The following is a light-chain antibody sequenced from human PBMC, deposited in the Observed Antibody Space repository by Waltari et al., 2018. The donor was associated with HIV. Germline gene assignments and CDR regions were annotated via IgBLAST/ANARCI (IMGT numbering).Light chain of an antibody. CDR2: GAF. Sequence: IVMTQSPAALSVSPGERATLSCRASQSVSSNLAWYQLKPGQAPRLLIYGAFTRATGVPARFSGSGSGTEFTLTISSLQSEDFAVYYCHQYNNWPRTFGLGTKLEIE. V-gene: IGKV3-15*01. J-gene: IGKJ2*01. CDR1: QSVSSN. CDR3: HQYNNWPRT.